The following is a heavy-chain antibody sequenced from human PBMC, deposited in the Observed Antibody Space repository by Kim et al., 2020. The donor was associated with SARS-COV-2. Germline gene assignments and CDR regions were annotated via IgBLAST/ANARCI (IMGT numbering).Heavy chain of an antibody. Sequence: SETLSLTCTVSRGAISSYYWNWIRQPPGKGMEWIGYIHYSGSTNSNPALKSRVPISIDTSTNQFYLKLNSVTAADTAVYYCARARRSTPEVLDLWGQGSTVTVFS. CDR2: IHYSGST. CDR1: RGAISSYY. J-gene: IGHJ6*02. V-gene: IGHV4-59*13. CDR3: ARARRSTPEVLDL.